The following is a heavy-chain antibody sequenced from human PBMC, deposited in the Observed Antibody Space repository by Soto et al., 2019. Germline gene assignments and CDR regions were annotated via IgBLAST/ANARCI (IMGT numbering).Heavy chain of an antibody. Sequence: GGSLRLSCAASGFTFSSYGMHWVRQAPGKGLEWVAVIWYDGSNKYYADSVKGRFTISRDNSKNTLYLQMNSLRAEDTAVYYCAASSEYDYYYMDVWGKGTTVTVSS. CDR3: AASSEYDYYYMDV. V-gene: IGHV3-33*01. CDR1: GFTFSSYG. D-gene: IGHD6-6*01. CDR2: IWYDGSNK. J-gene: IGHJ6*03.